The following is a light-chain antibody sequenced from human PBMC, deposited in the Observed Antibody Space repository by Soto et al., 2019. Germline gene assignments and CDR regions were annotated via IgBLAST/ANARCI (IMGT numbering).Light chain of an antibody. CDR1: QSVSGK. J-gene: IGKJ2*01. CDR2: GAS. CDR3: QQYYNWPPYT. V-gene: IGKV3-15*01. Sequence: EIVMTQSPPTLSVSPGERATLSCRASQSVSGKLAWYQQKPGQAPRLLIYGASTRATGIPARFSGSGSGTEFTLTISSLQSEDFAIYYCQQYYNWPPYTFCQRTTLQIK.